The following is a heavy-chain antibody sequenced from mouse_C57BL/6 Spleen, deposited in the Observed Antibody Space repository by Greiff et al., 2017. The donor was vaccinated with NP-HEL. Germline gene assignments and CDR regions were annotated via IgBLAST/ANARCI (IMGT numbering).Heavy chain of an antibody. CDR1: GYSFTDYN. CDR3: ATQATQLAY. Sequence: VHVKQSGPELVKPGASVKISCKASGYSFTDYNMNWVKQSNGKSLEWIGVINPNYGTTRYNQKFKGKATLTVDQSSSTADMQLNSLTSEDSAVYYCATQATQLAYWVQGTLVTVSA. V-gene: IGHV1-39*01. J-gene: IGHJ3*01. CDR2: INPNYGTT. D-gene: IGHD3-2*02.